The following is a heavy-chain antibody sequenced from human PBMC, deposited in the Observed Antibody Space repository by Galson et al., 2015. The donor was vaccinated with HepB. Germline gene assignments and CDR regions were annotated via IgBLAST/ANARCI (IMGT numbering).Heavy chain of an antibody. J-gene: IGHJ4*02. CDR3: ARDPADCSSTSCYFDY. Sequence: SLRLSCAASGFTFSSYSMNWVRQAPGKGLEWVSSISSSSSYIYYADSVKGRFTISRDNAKNSLYLQMNSLRAEDTAVYYCARDPADCSSTSCYFDYWGQGTLVTVSS. V-gene: IGHV3-21*01. D-gene: IGHD2-2*01. CDR1: GFTFSSYS. CDR2: ISSSSSYI.